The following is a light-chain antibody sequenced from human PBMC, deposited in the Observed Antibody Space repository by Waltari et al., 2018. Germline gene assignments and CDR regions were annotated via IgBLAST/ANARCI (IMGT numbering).Light chain of an antibody. V-gene: IGKV3-11*01. Sequence: DIVLTQSPDILSFSPGERATLSCRASQSVGTYLAWYQQRPGQSPRLLIYDASYRATGIPARFRGSGSETNFTLSINILQPEDFAVYYCHPRRNWRLTFGRGT. J-gene: IGKJ4*01. CDR2: DAS. CDR1: QSVGTY. CDR3: HPRRNWRLT.